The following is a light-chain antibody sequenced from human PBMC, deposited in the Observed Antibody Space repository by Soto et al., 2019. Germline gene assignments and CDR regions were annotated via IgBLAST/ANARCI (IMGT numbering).Light chain of an antibody. CDR2: EGS. Sequence: QSVLTQPASVSGSPGQSITISCTGTSSDVGSYNLVSWYQQRPGKAPKLMIYEGSKRPSGVSNRFSGSKSGNTASLTISGLQAEDEADYYCCSYAGSSTFWVFGGGTKLTVL. V-gene: IGLV2-23*03. CDR1: SSDVGSYNL. CDR3: CSYAGSSTFWV. J-gene: IGLJ3*02.